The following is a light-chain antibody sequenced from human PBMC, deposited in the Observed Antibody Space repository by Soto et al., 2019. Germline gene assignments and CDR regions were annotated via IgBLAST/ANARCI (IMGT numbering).Light chain of an antibody. Sequence: QSALTQPASVSGSPVQSITISCAGTSADIGAFNYVSLYQHHPDKAPKLLIYDVSARPSGVSTRFSASKSANTASLTISGLQADDEADYYCCSYSTTSALVFGGGTKLTVL. CDR2: DVS. CDR1: SADIGAFNY. CDR3: CSYSTTSALV. J-gene: IGLJ2*01. V-gene: IGLV2-14*03.